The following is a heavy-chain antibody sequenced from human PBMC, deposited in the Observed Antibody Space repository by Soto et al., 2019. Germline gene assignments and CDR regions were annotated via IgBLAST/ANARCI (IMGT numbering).Heavy chain of an antibody. D-gene: IGHD3-22*01. CDR3: ARDPQAYYYDSSGYPPLGY. Sequence: SVKVSCKASGYTFTSYDINWVRQAPGQGLDWMGRIIPILGIANYAQKFQGRVTITADKSTSTAYMELSSLRSEDTAVYYCARDPQAYYYDSSGYPPLGYWGQGTLVTVSS. CDR1: GYTFTSYD. V-gene: IGHV1-69*04. J-gene: IGHJ4*02. CDR2: IIPILGIA.